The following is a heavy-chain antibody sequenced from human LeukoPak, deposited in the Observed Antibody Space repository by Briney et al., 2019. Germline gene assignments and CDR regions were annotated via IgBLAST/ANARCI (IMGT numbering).Heavy chain of an antibody. CDR1: GVTFSSYA. V-gene: IGHV3-30*04. D-gene: IGHD6-19*01. Sequence: GRSLRLSCAASGVTFSSYAMHWVRQAPGKGLEWVAVISYDGSNKYYADSVKGRFTISIDNSKNTLYLQMNSLRAEDTAVYYCGRTGGSVAGHYYYYMDVWGKGITVTVSS. CDR2: ISYDGSNK. J-gene: IGHJ6*03. CDR3: GRTGGSVAGHYYYYMDV.